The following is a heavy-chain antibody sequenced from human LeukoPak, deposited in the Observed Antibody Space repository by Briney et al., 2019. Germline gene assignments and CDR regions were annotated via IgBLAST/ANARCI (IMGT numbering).Heavy chain of an antibody. D-gene: IGHD3-22*01. CDR1: GGSFSGYY. J-gene: IGHJ6*02. V-gene: IGHV4-59*10. CDR3: ARLANDRVYYYYYGMDV. CDR2: IYTSGST. Sequence: SETLSLTCAVYGGSFSGYYWSWIRQPPGKGLEWIGRIYTSGSTNYNPSLKSRVTMSVDTSKNQFSLKLSSVTAADTAVYYCARLANDRVYYYYYGMDVWGQGTTVTVSS.